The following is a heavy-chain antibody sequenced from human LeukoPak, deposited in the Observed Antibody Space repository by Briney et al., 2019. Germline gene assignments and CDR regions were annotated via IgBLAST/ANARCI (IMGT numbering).Heavy chain of an antibody. J-gene: IGHJ4*02. CDR2: MSYDGTNK. V-gene: IGHV3-30-3*02. Sequence: GGSLRLSCAASGFTFSSYAMHWVRQAPGKGLEWVAVMSYDGTNKYYADSVKGRFTISRDNSKNTLYLQMNSLRAEDTAVYYCAKSGLWFGEFDYWGQGTLVTVSS. CDR1: GFTFSSYA. CDR3: AKSGLWFGEFDY. D-gene: IGHD3-10*01.